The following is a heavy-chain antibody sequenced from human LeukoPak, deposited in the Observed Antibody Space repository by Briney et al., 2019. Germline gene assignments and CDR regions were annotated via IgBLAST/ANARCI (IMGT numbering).Heavy chain of an antibody. J-gene: IGHJ5*02. Sequence: TSETLSLTCTVSGGSISSGDYYWSWIRQPPGKGLEWIGYIYYSGSTYYNPSLKSRVTISVDTSKNQFSLKLSSVTAADTAVYYCARRLGYCSSTSCLSWFDPWGQGTLVTVSS. CDR3: ARRLGYCSSTSCLSWFDP. D-gene: IGHD2-2*01. CDR1: GGSISSGDYY. V-gene: IGHV4-30-4*08. CDR2: IYYSGST.